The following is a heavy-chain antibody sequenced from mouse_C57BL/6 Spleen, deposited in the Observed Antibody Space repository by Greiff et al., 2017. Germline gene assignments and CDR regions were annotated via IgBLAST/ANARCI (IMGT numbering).Heavy chain of an antibody. CDR1: GFTFSDAW. CDR3: TIYSMYWYFDV. CDR2: IRNKANNHAK. J-gene: IGHJ1*03. V-gene: IGHV6-6*01. D-gene: IGHD2-5*01. Sequence: EVQLVESGGGLVQPGGSMKLSCAASGFTFSDAWMDWVRQSPEKGLEWVAEIRNKANNHAKYYAESVKGRFTISRDDFKSSVYLQMNSLRAEDTGIYYCTIYSMYWYFDVWGTGTTVTVSS.